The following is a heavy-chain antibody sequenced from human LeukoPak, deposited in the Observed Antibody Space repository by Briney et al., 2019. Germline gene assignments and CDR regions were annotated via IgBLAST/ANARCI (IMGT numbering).Heavy chain of an antibody. CDR1: GFTFSDYY. Sequence: GGSLRLSCAASGFTFSDYYMSWIRQAPGKGLEGGGRIKSKGDGETTDYAAPVKGRFRMARDDSKATMYLQMYSLEAEDTAVYYCTTDLGLTMIRGVIVYWGQGALVTVSS. J-gene: IGHJ4*02. D-gene: IGHD3-10*01. CDR2: IKSKGDGETT. V-gene: IGHV3-15*01. CDR3: TTDLGLTMIRGVIVY.